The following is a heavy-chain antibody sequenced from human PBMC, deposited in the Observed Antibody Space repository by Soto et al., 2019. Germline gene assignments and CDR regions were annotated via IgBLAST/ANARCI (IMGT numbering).Heavy chain of an antibody. J-gene: IGHJ4*02. CDR3: AREIAVAGRIYFDY. V-gene: IGHV1-69*01. D-gene: IGHD6-19*01. CDR2: IIPIFGTA. Sequence: QVQLVQSGAEVKKPGSSLKVSCKASGGTFSSYAISCVRQAPGHGLEWMGGIIPIFGTANYAQKFQGRVTITADESTSTAYMELSSLRSEDTAVYYCAREIAVAGRIYFDYWGQGTLVTVSS. CDR1: GGTFSSYA.